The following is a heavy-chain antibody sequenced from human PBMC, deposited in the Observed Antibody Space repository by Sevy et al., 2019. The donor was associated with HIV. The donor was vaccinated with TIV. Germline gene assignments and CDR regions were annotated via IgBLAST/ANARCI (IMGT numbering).Heavy chain of an antibody. D-gene: IGHD2-8*02. V-gene: IGHV3-30*02. CDR1: GFTFSNHG. CDR3: AKDRKVLLVVYAIPFDVFDI. CDR2: IRYDGSNE. J-gene: IGHJ3*02. Sequence: GGSLRLSCAASGFTFSNHGMHWVRQAPGKGLEWVAFIRYDGSNEYYGDSVKGRFTISRDNSKDTLYLQMNSLRPEETAVYCGAKDRKVLLVVYAIPFDVFDIWGHGTMVTVSS.